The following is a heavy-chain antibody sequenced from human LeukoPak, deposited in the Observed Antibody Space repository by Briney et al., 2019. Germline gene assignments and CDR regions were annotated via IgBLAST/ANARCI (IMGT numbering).Heavy chain of an antibody. J-gene: IGHJ4*02. Sequence: PGGSLRLSCAASGFTFSTFWMSWVRQAPGKGLEWVANIKQDGTEENYVDSVKGRFTISRDNAQNSLHLQMNSLRAEDTAVYYCARCHVAVPGGDFWGQGTLVAVSS. V-gene: IGHV3-7*04. D-gene: IGHD6-19*01. CDR2: IKQDGTEE. CDR3: ARCHVAVPGGDF. CDR1: GFTFSTFW.